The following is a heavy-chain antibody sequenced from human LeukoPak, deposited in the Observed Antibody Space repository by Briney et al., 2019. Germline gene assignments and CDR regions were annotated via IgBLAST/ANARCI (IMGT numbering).Heavy chain of an antibody. V-gene: IGHV3-74*01. Sequence: GGSLRLSCAASGFTFRSYWMHWVRQAPGKGLVWVSRINTGGTDTSYADSVKGRFTISRDNAKNTLYLQMNSLRAEDTAVYYCTRDPRGYRSDWSDAFDIWGQGTMVTVSS. J-gene: IGHJ3*02. D-gene: IGHD5-18*01. CDR1: GFTFRSYW. CDR2: INTGGTDT. CDR3: TRDPRGYRSDWSDAFDI.